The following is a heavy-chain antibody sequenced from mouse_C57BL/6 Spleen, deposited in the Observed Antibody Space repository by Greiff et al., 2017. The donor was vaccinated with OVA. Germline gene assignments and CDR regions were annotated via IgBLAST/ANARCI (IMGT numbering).Heavy chain of an antibody. CDR2: ISGGGGNT. CDR3: ARQQFYGRHVDY. V-gene: IGHV5-9*04. D-gene: IGHD1-1*01. J-gene: IGHJ2*01. Sequence: EVHLVESGGGLVKPGGSLKLSCAASGFTFSSYTMSWVRQTPEKRLEWVATISGGGGNTYYPDSVKGRFTISRDNAKNTLYLQMSSLRSEDTAVYYCARQQFYGRHVDYWGQGTTLTVSS. CDR1: GFTFSSYT.